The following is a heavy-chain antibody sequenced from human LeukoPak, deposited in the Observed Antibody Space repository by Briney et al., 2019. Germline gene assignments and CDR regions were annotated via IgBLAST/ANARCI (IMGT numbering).Heavy chain of an antibody. CDR1: GGSISSGSYY. J-gene: IGHJ4*02. Sequence: SETLSPTCTVSGGSISSGSYYWSWIRQPAGKGLEWIGRIYTSGSTNYNPSLKSRVTISVDTSKNQFSLKLSSVTAADTAVYYCATGSREAHIVGATTGLWYWGQGTLVTVSS. D-gene: IGHD1-26*01. CDR2: IYTSGST. V-gene: IGHV4-61*02. CDR3: ATGSREAHIVGATTGLWY.